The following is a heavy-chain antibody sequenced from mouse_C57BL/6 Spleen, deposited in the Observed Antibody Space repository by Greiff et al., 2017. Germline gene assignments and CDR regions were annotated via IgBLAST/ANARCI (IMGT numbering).Heavy chain of an antibody. V-gene: IGHV5-16*01. CDR3: ARDGADYYGSSYGFAY. Sequence: EVKLMESEGGLVQPGSSMKLSCTASGFTFSDYYMAWVRQVPEKGLEWVANINYDGSSTYYLDSLKSRFIISRDNEKNILYLQMSSLKSEDTATYYCARDGADYYGSSYGFAYWGQGTLVTVSA. CDR2: INYDGSST. J-gene: IGHJ3*01. D-gene: IGHD1-1*01. CDR1: GFTFSDYY.